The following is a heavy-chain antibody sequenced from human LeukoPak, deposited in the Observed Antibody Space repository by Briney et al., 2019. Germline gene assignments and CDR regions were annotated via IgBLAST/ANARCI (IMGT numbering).Heavy chain of an antibody. Sequence: SETLSLTCAVYGGSFSGYYWSWIRQPPGKGLEWIGEINHSGSTNYNPSLKSRVTISVDTSKNQFSLKMTSVTAADTAVYYCARQRAFDIWGHGTVVTVSA. CDR1: GGSFSGYY. CDR3: ARQRAFDI. CDR2: INHSGST. V-gene: IGHV4-34*01. J-gene: IGHJ3*02.